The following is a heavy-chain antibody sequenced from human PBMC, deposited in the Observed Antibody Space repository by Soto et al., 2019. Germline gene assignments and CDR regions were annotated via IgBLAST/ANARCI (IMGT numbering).Heavy chain of an antibody. CDR3: ARVRNNQSKYRNCPDV. V-gene: IGHV1-18*01. CDR2: ISAYNGNT. CDR1: GYTFTSYG. D-gene: IGHD3-16*02. J-gene: IGHJ6*02. Sequence: ASVKVSCKASGYTFTSYGISWVRQAPGQGLEWMGWISAYNGNTNYAQKLQGRVTMTTDTSTSTAHMELRSLRSDDTAVYYCARVRNNQSKYRNCPDVWGQGTTVTVS.